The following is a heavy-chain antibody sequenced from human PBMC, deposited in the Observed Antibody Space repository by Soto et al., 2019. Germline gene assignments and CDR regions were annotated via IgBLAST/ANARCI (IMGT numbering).Heavy chain of an antibody. D-gene: IGHD3-9*01. V-gene: IGHV3-33*01. CDR1: GFTFGDYG. CDR2: IWYDGSNK. CDR3: ARDPLHYDILTGYSPNYFDF. Sequence: PXGSLRLSCAASGFTFGDYGMHWVRQAPGKGLEWVAVIWYDGSNKYYADSVKGRFTISRDNSKNTLYLQMNSLRAEDTAVYYCARDPLHYDILTGYSPNYFDFWGQGTLVTVSS. J-gene: IGHJ4*02.